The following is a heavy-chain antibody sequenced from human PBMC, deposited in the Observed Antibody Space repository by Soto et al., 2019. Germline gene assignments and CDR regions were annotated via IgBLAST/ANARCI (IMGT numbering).Heavy chain of an antibody. Sequence: QVQLVETGGGVVQPGRSLRLSCAASGFTFSSYSIHWVRHAPGKGLEWVAVISSTGSNKYFADSVKGRFTVSRDTSKNQAYLQMNSLRAEDTAAYYCARDPNDYVWALDYWGQGTLVTVSS. J-gene: IGHJ4*02. CDR2: ISSTGSNK. D-gene: IGHD3-16*01. CDR1: GFTFSSYS. V-gene: IGHV3-30-3*01. CDR3: ARDPNDYVWALDY.